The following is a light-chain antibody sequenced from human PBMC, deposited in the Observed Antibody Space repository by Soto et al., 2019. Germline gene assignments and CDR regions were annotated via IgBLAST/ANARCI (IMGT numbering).Light chain of an antibody. Sequence: EIVLTQSPGTLSLSPGERATLSCRASQSVSSSYLAWYQQKPGQAPRLLIYGASSRATGIPDRFSGSGSGTGFTLTISRLEPEDCAVYYCQQYDSSPVTFGPGTKVDIK. CDR1: QSVSSSY. CDR2: GAS. CDR3: QQYDSSPVT. J-gene: IGKJ3*01. V-gene: IGKV3-20*01.